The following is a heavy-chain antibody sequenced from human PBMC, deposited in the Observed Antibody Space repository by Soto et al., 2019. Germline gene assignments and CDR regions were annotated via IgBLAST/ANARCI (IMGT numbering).Heavy chain of an antibody. J-gene: IGHJ4*02. CDR3: TREYGGDSDY. V-gene: IGHV3-49*04. CDR1: GFTFGDHA. CDR2: IRHKGYGGTA. Sequence: PGGSLRLSCTGSGFTFGDHAMSWVRQAPGKGLEWVAFIRHKGYGGTAEYATSVKGRFTISRDDSESIVHLQMDSLKIEDTAIYYCTREYGGDSDYWGQGTLVTVSS. D-gene: IGHD2-15*01.